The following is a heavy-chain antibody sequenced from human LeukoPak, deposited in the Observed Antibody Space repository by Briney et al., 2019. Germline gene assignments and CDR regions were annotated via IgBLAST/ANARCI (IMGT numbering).Heavy chain of an antibody. V-gene: IGHV3-11*03. CDR2: ISSSSSYT. CDR1: GFTVSSNY. J-gene: IGHJ4*02. D-gene: IGHD6-13*01. Sequence: PGGSLRLSCAASGFTVSSNYMSWVRQAPGKGLEGVSYISSSSSYTNYADSVKGRFTISRDNSKNSLNLQMNSLRVDDTAVYYCARSGQQLAGLGYFDYWGRGTLVSVSS. CDR3: ARSGQQLAGLGYFDY.